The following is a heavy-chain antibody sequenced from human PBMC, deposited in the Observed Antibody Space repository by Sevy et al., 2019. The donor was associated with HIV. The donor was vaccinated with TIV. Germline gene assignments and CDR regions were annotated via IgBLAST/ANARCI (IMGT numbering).Heavy chain of an antibody. CDR3: ARVAGSGTYYSGDFDY. CDR1: GFSFSSYA. V-gene: IGHV3-23*01. J-gene: IGHJ4*02. Sequence: GGSLRLSCAASGFSFSSYAMSWVRQAPGKGMEWVSGISGSGITTYYADSVKGRFTISRGNSKNTLHLQMISLSAEDTAVYYWARVAGSGTYYSGDFDYWGQGTLVTVSS. CDR2: ISGSGITT. D-gene: IGHD3-10*01.